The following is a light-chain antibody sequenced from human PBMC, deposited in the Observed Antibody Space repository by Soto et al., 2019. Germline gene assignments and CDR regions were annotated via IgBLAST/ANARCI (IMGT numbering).Light chain of an antibody. CDR3: SSFTSTNTVL. CDR1: SSDVGGYNY. CDR2: NVS. V-gene: IGLV2-14*01. J-gene: IGLJ2*01. Sequence: QSVLTQPASVSGSPGQSITISCTGTSSDVGGYNYVSWYQQHPGKAPKLMIYNVSNRPSGVSNRFSGSKSGNTACLTISGLQAEDEGHYYCSSFTSTNTVLFGGGTKLTVL.